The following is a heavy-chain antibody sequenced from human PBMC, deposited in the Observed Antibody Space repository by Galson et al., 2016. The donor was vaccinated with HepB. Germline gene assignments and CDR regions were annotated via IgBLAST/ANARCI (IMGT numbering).Heavy chain of an antibody. Sequence: SLRLSCAASGFTFSSDWMSWVRQAPGKGLEWVANIKQDGSEKYYVDSVKGRFTISRDNAKNSLYLQMNSLRADDTAVYYCARDFDYWGRGTLVTVSS. CDR2: IKQDGSEK. J-gene: IGHJ4*02. CDR3: ARDFDY. CDR1: GFTFSSDW. V-gene: IGHV3-7*01.